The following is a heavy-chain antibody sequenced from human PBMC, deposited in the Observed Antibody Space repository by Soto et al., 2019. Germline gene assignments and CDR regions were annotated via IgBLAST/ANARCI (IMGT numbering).Heavy chain of an antibody. J-gene: IGHJ4*02. V-gene: IGHV4-59*01. CDR2: IYYSGST. Sequence: SETLSLTCTVSGVSISSYYWSWIRHPPGKGLEWIGYIYYSGSTNYNPSLKSRVTISVDTSKNQFSLKLSSVTAADTAVYYCASLHYGSGSPFDYWGQGTLGTVSS. CDR1: GVSISSYY. CDR3: ASLHYGSGSPFDY. D-gene: IGHD3-10*01.